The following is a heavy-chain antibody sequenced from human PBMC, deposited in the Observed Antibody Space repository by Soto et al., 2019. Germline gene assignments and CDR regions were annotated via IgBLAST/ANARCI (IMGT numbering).Heavy chain of an antibody. CDR3: ATSNWNFFDY. CDR2: IWNDSSNK. D-gene: IGHD1-20*01. Sequence: QVQLVESGGGVVQPGGSLRLSCAASGFSFSSYGMHWVRQAPGKGLEWVAVIWNDSSNKLYPDSVRGRFTISRDNSKSTLFLQMNSLRAEDTAVYYCATSNWNFFDYWGQGALVNVSS. J-gene: IGHJ4*02. CDR1: GFSFSSYG. V-gene: IGHV3-33*03.